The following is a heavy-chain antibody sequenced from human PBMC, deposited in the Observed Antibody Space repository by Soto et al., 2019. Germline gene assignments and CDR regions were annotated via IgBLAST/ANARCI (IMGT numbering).Heavy chain of an antibody. Sequence: QVQLVQSGAEVKKPGASVKVSCKASGYTFTSYAMHWVRQAPGQRLEWMGWINAGNGNTKYSQKFQGRVTITRDTSASTAYMELSSLISEDTAVYYCARTWELTYYYYYGMDVWGQGTTVTVSS. CDR2: INAGNGNT. J-gene: IGHJ6*02. CDR1: GYTFTSYA. V-gene: IGHV1-3*01. D-gene: IGHD1-7*01. CDR3: ARTWELTYYYYYGMDV.